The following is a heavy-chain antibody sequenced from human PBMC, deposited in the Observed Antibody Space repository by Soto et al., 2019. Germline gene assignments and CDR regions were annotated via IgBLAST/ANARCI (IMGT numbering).Heavy chain of an antibody. Sequence: QVQLVESGGGVVQPGRSLRLSCSASGFTFSSYAMHWVRQAPGKGLEWVAIISYDGSNKYFADSVKGRFTISRDNSKNTLYLQMYSLTTEDTAIYYCARVAGKKHYYGSGMTYWGQGILVTVSS. CDR2: ISYDGSNK. J-gene: IGHJ4*02. CDR3: ARVAGKKHYYGSGMTY. CDR1: GFTFSSYA. V-gene: IGHV3-30-3*01. D-gene: IGHD3-10*01.